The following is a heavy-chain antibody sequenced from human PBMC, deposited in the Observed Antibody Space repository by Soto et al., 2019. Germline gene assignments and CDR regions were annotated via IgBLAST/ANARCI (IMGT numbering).Heavy chain of an antibody. CDR3: ASGDGVVVPAASSRGYYYYGMDV. D-gene: IGHD2-2*01. J-gene: IGHJ6*02. Sequence: WASVKVSCKASGGTFSSYAISWVRQAPGQGLEWMGGIIPIFGTANYAQKFQGRVTITADKSTSTAYMELSSLRSEDTAVYYCASGDGVVVPAASSRGYYYYGMDVWGQGTTVTVSS. V-gene: IGHV1-69*06. CDR2: IIPIFGTA. CDR1: GGTFSSYA.